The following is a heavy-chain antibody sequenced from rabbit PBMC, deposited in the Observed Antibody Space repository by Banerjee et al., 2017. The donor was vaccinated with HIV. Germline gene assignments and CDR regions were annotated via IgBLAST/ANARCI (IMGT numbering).Heavy chain of an antibody. V-gene: IGHV1S40*01. Sequence: QSLEESGGDLVKPGASLTLTCTASGFSFSSSCYMCWVRQAPGKGLEWIGCIDTGSGRTYYASWAKGRFTIPKASSTTVTLQMTSLTAADTATYFCARDPGTDTTLWGQGTLVTVS. J-gene: IGHJ3*01. CDR2: IDTGSGRT. CDR1: GFSFSSSCY. CDR3: ARDPGTDTTL. D-gene: IGHD7-1*01.